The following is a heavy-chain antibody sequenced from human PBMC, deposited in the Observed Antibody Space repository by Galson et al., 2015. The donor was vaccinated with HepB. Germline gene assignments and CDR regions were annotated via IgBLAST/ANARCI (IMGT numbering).Heavy chain of an antibody. V-gene: IGHV1-69*13. CDR3: ARDGYYYSSGSFTDYYYYGMDV. Sequence: SVKVSCKASGGTFSNYTISWVRQAPGQGLEWMGGIIPIFGTANYAQKFQGRVTITADESTSTAYMELSSLRSEDTAVYYCARDGYYYSSGSFTDYYYYGMDVWGQGTTVTVSS. CDR1: GGTFSNYT. CDR2: IIPIFGTA. D-gene: IGHD3-10*01. J-gene: IGHJ6*02.